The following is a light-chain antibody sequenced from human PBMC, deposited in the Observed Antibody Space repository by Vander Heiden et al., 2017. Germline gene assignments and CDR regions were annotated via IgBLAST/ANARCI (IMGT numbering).Light chain of an antibody. V-gene: IGLV2-14*03. J-gene: IGLJ2*01. CDR3: SSYTSGSTPYVV. CDR1: SSDVGGYNY. Sequence: QSALTQPASVSGSPGQSITISCTGTSSDVGGYNYVSWYQQHPGKAPKLMIYDVSNRPSGVSNRFSGSKSGNTASLTISGLQAEDEADYYCSSYTSGSTPYVVFGGGTKLTVL. CDR2: DVS.